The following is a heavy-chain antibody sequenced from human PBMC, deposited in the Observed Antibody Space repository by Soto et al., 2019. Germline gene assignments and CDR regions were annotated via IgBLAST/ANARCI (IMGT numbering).Heavy chain of an antibody. CDR2: ISSSSSYI. Sequence: GGSLRLSCAASGFTFSSYSMNWVRQAPGKGLEWVSSISSSSSYIYYADSVKGRFTISRDNAKNSLYLQMNSLRAEDTAEYYCARYGTVGETTKDCSGGSCYSDYWGQGTLVTVSS. V-gene: IGHV3-21*01. CDR1: GFTFSSYS. J-gene: IGHJ4*02. D-gene: IGHD2-15*01. CDR3: ARYGTVGETTKDCSGGSCYSDY.